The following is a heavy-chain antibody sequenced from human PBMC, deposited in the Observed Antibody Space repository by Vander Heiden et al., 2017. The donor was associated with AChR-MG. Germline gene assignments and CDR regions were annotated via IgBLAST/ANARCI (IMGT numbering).Heavy chain of an antibody. Sequence: EVQLLDSGGGLVQPGGSLRLPCPASGFSLRSYAMSWVRQAPGKGMEWVSSITGSGGSTYYADSVKGRFTVSRDSSKNTLFLQMNSLRAEDTAVYYCATLRGWYALAEYLHHWGQGTLVNVSS. D-gene: IGHD6-19*01. CDR1: GFSLRSYA. J-gene: IGHJ1*01. CDR3: ATLRGWYALAEYLHH. CDR2: ITGSGGST. V-gene: IGHV3-23*01.